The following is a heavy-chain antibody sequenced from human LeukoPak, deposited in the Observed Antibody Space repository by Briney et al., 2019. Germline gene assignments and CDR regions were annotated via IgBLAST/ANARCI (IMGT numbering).Heavy chain of an antibody. V-gene: IGHV3-30*04. CDR3: AREGVSGSAYLYYFDY. CDR2: ISYDGSNK. J-gene: IGHJ4*02. D-gene: IGHD1-26*01. CDR1: GFTFSSYA. Sequence: PGGSLRLSCAASGFTFSSYAMHWVRQAPGKGLEWVAVISYDGSNKYYADSVKGRFTISRDNSKNMLYLQMNSLRAEDTAVYYCAREGVSGSAYLYYFDYWGQGTLVTVSS.